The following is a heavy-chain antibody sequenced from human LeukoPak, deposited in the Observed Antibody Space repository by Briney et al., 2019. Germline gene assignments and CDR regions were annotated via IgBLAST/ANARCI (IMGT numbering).Heavy chain of an antibody. CDR2: IYYSGST. D-gene: IGHD2-15*01. CDR1: GGSISSYD. Sequence: TLPLTCPVSGGSISSYDWSWIRQPSGKGLEWIGYIYYSGSTNYNPSLKSRVTISVDTSKNQFSLKLTSVTAADTAVYYCARGRRYCSGGSCYQRRFDYWGQGTLVTVSS. J-gene: IGHJ4*02. CDR3: ARGRRYCSGGSCYQRRFDY. V-gene: IGHV4-59*01.